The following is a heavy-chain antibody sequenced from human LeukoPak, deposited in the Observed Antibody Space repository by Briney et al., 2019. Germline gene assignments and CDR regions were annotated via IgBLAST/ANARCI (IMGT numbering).Heavy chain of an antibody. J-gene: IGHJ4*02. D-gene: IGHD6-13*01. CDR3: ARGQTLSSSWYYFDY. CDR2: VSYSGST. V-gene: IGHV4-59*01. Sequence: SETLSLTCTVSGGSISSYYWSWVRQPPGKGLEWIGYVSYSGSTDYNPSLKSRVTISVDTSKNQFSLKLSSVTAADTAVYYCARGQTLSSSWYYFDYWGQGTLVTVSS. CDR1: GGSISSYY.